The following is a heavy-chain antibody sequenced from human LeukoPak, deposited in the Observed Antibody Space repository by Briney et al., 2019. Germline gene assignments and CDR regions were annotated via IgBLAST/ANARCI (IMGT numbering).Heavy chain of an antibody. D-gene: IGHD6-13*01. CDR2: IKQDGSEK. CDR3: ARSQPEYSSSWYDDY. CDR1: GFTFSSYW. Sequence: GGSLRLSCAASGFTFSSYWMSWVRQAPGKGLEWVANIKQDGSEKYYVDSVKGRFTISRDNAKNSLYLQMNSLRAEDTAVYYCARSQPEYSSSWYDDYWGQGTLVTVSS. V-gene: IGHV3-7*01. J-gene: IGHJ4*02.